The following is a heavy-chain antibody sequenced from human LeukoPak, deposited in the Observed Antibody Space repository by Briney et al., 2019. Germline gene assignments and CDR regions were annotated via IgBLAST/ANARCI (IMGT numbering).Heavy chain of an antibody. J-gene: IGHJ4*02. Sequence: GGSLRLSCAASGFTFSSYAMSWVRQVPGKGLEWVSGISDSGGSTYYADSVKGRFTIVRDNSKNTLYLQMNSLKTEDTAVYYCTTDYAPDSGYYYDSSGYWGNYWGQGTLVTVSS. D-gene: IGHD3-22*01. V-gene: IGHV3-23*01. CDR3: TTDYAPDSGYYYDSSGYWGNY. CDR1: GFTFSSYA. CDR2: ISDSGGST.